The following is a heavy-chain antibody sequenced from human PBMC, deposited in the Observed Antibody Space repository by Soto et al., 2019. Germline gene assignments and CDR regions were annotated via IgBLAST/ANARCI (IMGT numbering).Heavy chain of an antibody. CDR1: GFTFSSYD. Sequence: PGGSLRLSCAASGFTFSSYDMHWVRQATGKGLEWVSAIGTAGDTYYPGSVKGRFTISRENAKNSLYLQMNSLRAGDTAVYYCARGLGCYGMDVWGQGTTVTVSS. D-gene: IGHD2-2*03. J-gene: IGHJ6*02. V-gene: IGHV3-13*01. CDR2: IGTAGDT. CDR3: ARGLGCYGMDV.